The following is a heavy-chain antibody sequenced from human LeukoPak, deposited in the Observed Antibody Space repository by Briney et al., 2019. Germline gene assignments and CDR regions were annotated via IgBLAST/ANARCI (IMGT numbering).Heavy chain of an antibody. V-gene: IGHV3-30*18. CDR3: AKDRADYYDSSGYYGHFDY. D-gene: IGHD3-22*01. Sequence: PGGSLRLSCAASGFTFSSYGMYWVRQAPGKGLEWVAVISYDGSNKYYADSVKGRFTISRDNSKNTLYLQMNSLRAEDTAVYYCAKDRADYYDSSGYYGHFDYWGQGTLVTVSS. CDR2: ISYDGSNK. J-gene: IGHJ4*02. CDR1: GFTFSSYG.